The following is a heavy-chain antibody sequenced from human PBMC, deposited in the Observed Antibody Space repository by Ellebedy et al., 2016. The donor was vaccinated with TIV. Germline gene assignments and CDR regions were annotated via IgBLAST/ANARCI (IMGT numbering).Heavy chain of an antibody. D-gene: IGHD6-19*01. CDR1: GGSINSSIYF. CDR2: IYDTGNT. V-gene: IGHV4-39*01. CDR3: ATPSVAGPWGMDV. J-gene: IGHJ6*02. Sequence: MPSETLSLTCTVSGGSINSSIYFWGRVRQPPGKGLEWIGIIYDTGNTYYNPSLKSRVTLSADTSKNHFPLYLTSLTAADTAVYYCATPSVAGPWGMDVWGQGTTVTVSS.